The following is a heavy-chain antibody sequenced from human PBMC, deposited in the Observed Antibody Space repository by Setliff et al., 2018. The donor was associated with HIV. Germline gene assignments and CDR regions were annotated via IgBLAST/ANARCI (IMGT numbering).Heavy chain of an antibody. CDR2: INPRGGIT. Sequence: ASVKVSCKASEYTFTIYYIHWVRQALGQGFEWMGIINPRGGITTYSQNFQGRVTMTRDTSTSTIYMELSSLRSEDTAVYYCATTQDGPGSYYKFDYWGQGTLVTVSS. D-gene: IGHD3-10*01. V-gene: IGHV1-46*01. CDR1: EYTFTIYY. CDR3: ATTQDGPGSYYKFDY. J-gene: IGHJ4*02.